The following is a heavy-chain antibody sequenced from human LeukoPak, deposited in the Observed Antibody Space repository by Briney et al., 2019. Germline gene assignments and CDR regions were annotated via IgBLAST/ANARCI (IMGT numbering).Heavy chain of an antibody. CDR2: ISSNGGST. J-gene: IGHJ4*02. CDR1: GFTFSSYA. CDR3: VRVGETTVTPDY. Sequence: QTGGSLRLSCAASGFTFSSYAMHWVRQAPGKGLEYVSAISSNGGSTYYANSVKGRFTISRDNSKNTLYLQMGSLRAEDTAVYYCVRVGETTVTPDYWGQGTLVTVSS. D-gene: IGHD4-11*01. V-gene: IGHV3-64*01.